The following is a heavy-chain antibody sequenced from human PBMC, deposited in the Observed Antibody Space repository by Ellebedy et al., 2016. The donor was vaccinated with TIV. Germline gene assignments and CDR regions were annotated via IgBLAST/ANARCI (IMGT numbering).Heavy chain of an antibody. CDR1: GYSFTSYW. Sequence: GGSLRLXXKGSGYSFTSYWIGWVRQMPGKGLEWMGIIYPGDSDTRYSPSFQGQVTISADKSISTAYLQWSSLKASDTAMYYCARLDSYGAYYYYGMDVWGQGTTVTVSS. V-gene: IGHV5-51*01. D-gene: IGHD3/OR15-3a*01. J-gene: IGHJ6*02. CDR2: IYPGDSDT. CDR3: ARLDSYGAYYYYGMDV.